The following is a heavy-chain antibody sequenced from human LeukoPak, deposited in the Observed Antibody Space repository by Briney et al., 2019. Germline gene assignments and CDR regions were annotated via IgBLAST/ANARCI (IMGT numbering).Heavy chain of an antibody. Sequence: PGGSLRFSCAASGFTVIDNYMTWVRQAPGKGLEWVSVIYSGSSAYYADSVKGRFTISRDNSKNTLYLQMNSLRAEDTGVYYCARVVRFLEWLPRFGSYFDYWGQGTLVTVSS. CDR1: GFTVIDNY. J-gene: IGHJ4*02. D-gene: IGHD3-3*01. CDR3: ARVVRFLEWLPRFGSYFDY. V-gene: IGHV3-53*01. CDR2: IYSGSSA.